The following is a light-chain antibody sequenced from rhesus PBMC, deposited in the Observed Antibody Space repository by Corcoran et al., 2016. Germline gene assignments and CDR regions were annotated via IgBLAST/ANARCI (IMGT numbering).Light chain of an antibody. CDR1: QGINNY. CDR3: QQYNALPLT. J-gene: IGKJ3*01. CDR2: YAT. Sequence: ASQGINNYLAWYQQQPGKAPNLLIYYATTLHSGVPSRFSGSGSGTEFTLTTSSLQPEDFATYYCQQYNALPLTFGPGTKLDIK. V-gene: IGKV1-25*02.